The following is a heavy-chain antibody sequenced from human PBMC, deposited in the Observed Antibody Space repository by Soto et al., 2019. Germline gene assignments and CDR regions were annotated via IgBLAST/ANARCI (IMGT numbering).Heavy chain of an antibody. Sequence: PSETLSLTCIVSGGSISSSSYYWGWIRQPPGKGLEWIGSIYYSGSTYYNPSLKSRVTISVDTSKNQFSLKLSSVTAADTAVYYCARRRYEYSSFDYWGQGTLVTVSS. CDR1: GGSISSSSYY. J-gene: IGHJ4*02. D-gene: IGHD6-6*01. CDR3: ARRRYEYSSFDY. V-gene: IGHV4-39*01. CDR2: IYYSGST.